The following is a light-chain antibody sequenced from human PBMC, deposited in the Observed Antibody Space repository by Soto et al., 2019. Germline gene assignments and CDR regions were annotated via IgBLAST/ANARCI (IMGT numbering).Light chain of an antibody. CDR3: NSFRVSNIYV. V-gene: IGLV2-14*01. J-gene: IGLJ1*01. CDR1: ISDIGGYNA. Sequence: QSSLTQPASLSGSPGQTITISCTGTISDIGGYNAVSWYQHHPGKAPKLIIYEVTHRPSGVSDRFSASKSGDTASLTISGLQAEDEADYYCNSFRVSNIYVFRTGTKVTVL. CDR2: EVT.